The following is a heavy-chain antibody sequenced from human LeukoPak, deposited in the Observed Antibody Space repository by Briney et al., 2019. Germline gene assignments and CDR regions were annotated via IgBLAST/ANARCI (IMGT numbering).Heavy chain of an antibody. J-gene: IGHJ2*01. Sequence: ASVKVSCKASGYTFTGYYMHWVRQAPGQGLEWMGWISAYNGNTNYAQKLQGRVTMTTDTSTSTAYMELRSLRSDDTAVYYCARSGYYDSSGYFEEGFDLWGRGTLVTVSS. CDR3: ARSGYYDSSGYFEEGFDL. CDR1: GYTFTGYY. CDR2: ISAYNGNT. D-gene: IGHD3-22*01. V-gene: IGHV1-18*04.